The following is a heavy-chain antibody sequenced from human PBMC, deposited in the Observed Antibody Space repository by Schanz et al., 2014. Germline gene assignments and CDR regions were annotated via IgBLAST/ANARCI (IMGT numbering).Heavy chain of an antibody. CDR3: ARDRVSFVRGPLGVD. CDR1: GGTFNNHG. V-gene: IGHV1-18*01. D-gene: IGHD3-10*01. Sequence: QVQLVQSGAEVKKPGSSVKVSCKASGGTFNNHGISWVRQAPGQGLEWMGWISVYHGHTNYAEKVHGRVTMTTDTSTSTAYMELRSLISDDTAVYYCARDRVSFVRGPLGVDWGQGTQVIVSS. CDR2: ISVYHGHT. J-gene: IGHJ4*02.